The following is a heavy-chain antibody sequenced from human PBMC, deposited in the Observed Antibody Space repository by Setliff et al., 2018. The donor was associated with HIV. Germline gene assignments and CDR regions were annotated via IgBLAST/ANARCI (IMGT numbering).Heavy chain of an antibody. CDR3: AKLQGGGSGGLYYYYMDV. J-gene: IGHJ6*03. CDR1: GASISSSPYY. CDR2: IHYSGST. V-gene: IGHV4-39*01. D-gene: IGHD6-25*01. Sequence: SETLSLTCSVSGASISSSPYYWAWIRQPPGKGLEWIGTIHYSGSTNYNPSLKSRVTISVDTSKNQFSLKLSSVTAADTALYYCAKLQGGGSGGLYYYYMDVWGKGTTVTAP.